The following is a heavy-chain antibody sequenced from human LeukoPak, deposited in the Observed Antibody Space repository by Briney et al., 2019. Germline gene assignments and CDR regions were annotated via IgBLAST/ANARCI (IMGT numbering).Heavy chain of an antibody. V-gene: IGHV4-30-4*01. CDR3: ARERVTWIQLEYYFDY. D-gene: IGHD5-18*01. CDR1: GGSISSGDYY. J-gene: IGHJ4*02. CDR2: IYYSGST. Sequence: SQTLSLTCTVSGGSISSGDYYWSWIRQPPGKGLEWIGYIYYSGSTYYNPSLKSRVTISVDTSKNLFSLKLSSVTAADTAVYYCARERVTWIQLEYYFDYWGQGTLVTVSS.